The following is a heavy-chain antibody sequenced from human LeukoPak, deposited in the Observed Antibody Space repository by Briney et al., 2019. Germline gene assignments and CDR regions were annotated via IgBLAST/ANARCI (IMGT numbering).Heavy chain of an antibody. CDR3: ARVTSELLWGPRFDY. Sequence: ASVKVSCKASGYTFTGYYMHWVRQAPGQGLEWMGWINPNSGGTNYAQKFQGRVTMTRDTSISTAYMELSRLRSNDTAVYYCARVTSELLWGPRFDYWGQGTLVTVSS. V-gene: IGHV1-2*02. J-gene: IGHJ4*02. CDR2: INPNSGGT. D-gene: IGHD2-15*01. CDR1: GYTFTGYY.